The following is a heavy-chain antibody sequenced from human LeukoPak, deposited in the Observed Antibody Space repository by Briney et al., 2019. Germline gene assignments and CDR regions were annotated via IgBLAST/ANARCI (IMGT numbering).Heavy chain of an antibody. CDR3: ARYDSSSWYSLHDY. V-gene: IGHV3-7*01. CDR2: MNQDGSEI. Sequence: GGSLRLSCAASGFTFSSYGMHWVRQAPGKGLEWVANMNQDGSEIYHVDSVKDRFTISRDNAKKSLYLQMNSLRAEDTAVYYCARYDSSSWYSLHDYWGQGTLVTVST. J-gene: IGHJ4*02. D-gene: IGHD6-13*01. CDR1: GFTFSSYG.